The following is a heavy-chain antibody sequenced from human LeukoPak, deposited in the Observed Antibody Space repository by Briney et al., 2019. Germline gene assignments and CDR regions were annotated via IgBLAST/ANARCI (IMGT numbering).Heavy chain of an antibody. D-gene: IGHD1-26*01. V-gene: IGHV4-4*07. CDR1: GGSISSYY. Sequence: SETLSLTCTVSGGSISSYYWSWIRQPAGKGLEWIGRIYTSGSTNYNPSLKSRVTMSVDTSKNQFSLKLSSVTAADTAVYYCARSGSYYPYHYYYYMDVWGKGTTVTVSS. CDR3: ARSGSYYPYHYYYYMDV. J-gene: IGHJ6*03. CDR2: IYTSGST.